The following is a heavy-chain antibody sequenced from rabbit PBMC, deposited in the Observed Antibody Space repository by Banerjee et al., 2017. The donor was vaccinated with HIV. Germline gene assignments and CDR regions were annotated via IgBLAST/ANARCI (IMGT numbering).Heavy chain of an antibody. CDR1: GLDFSSSYW. J-gene: IGHJ4*01. CDR3: TRAGSSDGYGYVHKL. V-gene: IGHV1S45*01. D-gene: IGHD6-1*01. Sequence: QEQLVEYGGDLVQPEGSLTLTCTASGLDFSSSYWICWVRQAPGKGLEWIGYIYPDYGSTDYASWVNGRFTISLDNAQNTVFLQMTSLTAADTATYFCTRAGSSDGYGYVHKLWGPGTLVTVS. CDR2: IYPDYGST.